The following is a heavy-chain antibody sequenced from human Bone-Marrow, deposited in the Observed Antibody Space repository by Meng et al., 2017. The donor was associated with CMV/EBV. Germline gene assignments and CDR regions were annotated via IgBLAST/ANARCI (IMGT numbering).Heavy chain of an antibody. Sequence: SETLSLTCTVYGGSFSGYYWSWIRQPPGKGLEWIGEINHSGSTNYNPSLKSRVTISVDTSKNQFSLKLSSVTAADTAVYYCARGRMAFDIWGQGPMVTVSS. V-gene: IGHV4-34*01. D-gene: IGHD2-15*01. CDR2: INHSGST. CDR3: ARGRMAFDI. CDR1: GGSFSGYY. J-gene: IGHJ3*02.